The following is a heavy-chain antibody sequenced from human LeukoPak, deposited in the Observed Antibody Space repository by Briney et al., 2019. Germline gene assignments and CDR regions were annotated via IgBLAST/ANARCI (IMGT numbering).Heavy chain of an antibody. CDR1: GFTFSSYA. CDR3: ARAIYQLLWSDY. V-gene: IGHV3-30*04. D-gene: IGHD2-2*01. J-gene: IGHJ4*02. CDR2: ISYDGSNK. Sequence: PGRSLRLSCAASGFTFSSYAMHWVRQAPGKGLEWVAVISYDGSNKYYADSVKGRFTISRDNSKNTLCLQMNSLRAEDTAVYYCARAIYQLLWSDYWGQGTLVTVSS.